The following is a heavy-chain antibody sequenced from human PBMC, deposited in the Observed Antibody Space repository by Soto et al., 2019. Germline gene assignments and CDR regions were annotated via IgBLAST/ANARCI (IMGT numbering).Heavy chain of an antibody. J-gene: IGHJ6*02. Sequence: QEQLVEAGGGAVQPGRSLRLSCTASGFSFSSYDMHCVRQAPGEGLEWVSAMSFDGSYKHYADYVKGRFTISRDNSENTLYLQMNGLRPEDTAVYFCARGMIRGVVYYGVEVWGQGTTVTVS. V-gene: IGHV3-30*03. CDR3: ARGMIRGVVYYGVEV. CDR2: MSFDGSYK. D-gene: IGHD3-10*01. CDR1: GFSFSSYD.